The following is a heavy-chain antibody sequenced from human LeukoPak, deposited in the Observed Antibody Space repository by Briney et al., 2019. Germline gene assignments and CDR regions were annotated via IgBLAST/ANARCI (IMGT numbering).Heavy chain of an antibody. Sequence: SETLSLTCTVSGYSISSGYYWGWIRPPPGKGLEWIGSIYHSGSTYYNPSLKSRVTISVDTSKNQLSLKLSSVTAADTAVYYCARDIVGATGYFDYWGQGTLVTVSS. CDR1: GYSISSGYY. D-gene: IGHD1-26*01. CDR2: IYHSGST. CDR3: ARDIVGATGYFDY. V-gene: IGHV4-38-2*02. J-gene: IGHJ4*02.